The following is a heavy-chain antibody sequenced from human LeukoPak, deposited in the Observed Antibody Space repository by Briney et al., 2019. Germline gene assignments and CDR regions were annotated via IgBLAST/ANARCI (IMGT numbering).Heavy chain of an antibody. Sequence: GASVKVSCKASGYTFTVYFMHWVRRAPGQGLEWMGWINPNSGGTNYAQKFQGRVTMTRDTSISTAYMELSRLRSGDTAVYYCARELNYDSSGYYFDYWGQGTLVTVSS. J-gene: IGHJ4*02. CDR3: ARELNYDSSGYYFDY. V-gene: IGHV1-2*02. CDR1: GYTFTVYF. CDR2: INPNSGGT. D-gene: IGHD3-22*01.